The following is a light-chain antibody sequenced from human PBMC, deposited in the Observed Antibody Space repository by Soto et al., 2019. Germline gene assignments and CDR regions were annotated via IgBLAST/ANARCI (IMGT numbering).Light chain of an antibody. CDR3: QHRSTWTQP. V-gene: IGKV3-11*01. Sequence: DTVLTQSPGTLSLSPGERATLSCRASQSVGTYLAWYQQKXGQXPRLLLYDASKRQTGTAPRLRGSGSGTDFPPNISSVEHEDFAVYICQHRSTWTQPFGKGTRREI. J-gene: IGKJ5*01. CDR2: DAS. CDR1: QSVGTY.